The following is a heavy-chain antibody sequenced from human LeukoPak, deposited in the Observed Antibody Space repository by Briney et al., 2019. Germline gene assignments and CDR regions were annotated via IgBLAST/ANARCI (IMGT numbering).Heavy chain of an antibody. Sequence: GGSLRLSCAASGFTFSSYSMNWVRQAPGKGLEWVSYISSSSSTIYYADSVKGRFTISRDNAKNSLYLQMNSLRAEDTAVYYCARSPYLTGSISYYMDVWGKGTTVTVSS. CDR1: GFTFSSYS. J-gene: IGHJ6*03. V-gene: IGHV3-48*01. CDR2: ISSSSSTI. D-gene: IGHD3-9*01. CDR3: ARSPYLTGSISYYMDV.